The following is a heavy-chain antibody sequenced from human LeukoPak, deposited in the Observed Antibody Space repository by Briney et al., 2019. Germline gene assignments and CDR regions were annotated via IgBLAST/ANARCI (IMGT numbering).Heavy chain of an antibody. CDR1: GFTFSTYA. Sequence: GGSLRLSCAASGFTFSTYAMTWVRQAPGKGLEWVSSISGSGAGKFYAAPVKGRFTTSRDNSKNTLFVQMNNLRAEDTAVYYCAKAAYGDYAGAFDIWGQGTMVIVSS. D-gene: IGHD4-17*01. CDR2: ISGSGAGK. V-gene: IGHV3-23*01. J-gene: IGHJ3*02. CDR3: AKAAYGDYAGAFDI.